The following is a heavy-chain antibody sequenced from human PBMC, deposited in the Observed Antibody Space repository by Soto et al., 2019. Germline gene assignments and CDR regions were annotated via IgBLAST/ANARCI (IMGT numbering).Heavy chain of an antibody. CDR1: GGSVSSGSYY. V-gene: IGHV4-61*01. CDR2: VFYSGST. CDR3: ARDKGGDYDVLTGYYPDAFDI. J-gene: IGHJ3*02. D-gene: IGHD3-9*01. Sequence: QVQLQESGPGLVKPSETLSLTCTVSGGSVSSGSYYWSWMRQPPGKGLEWIGYVFYSGSTNYNPSLKSRVTISLDTSKNQFSLKLSSVTAADTAVYYCARDKGGDYDVLTGYYPDAFDIWGPGTMVTVSS.